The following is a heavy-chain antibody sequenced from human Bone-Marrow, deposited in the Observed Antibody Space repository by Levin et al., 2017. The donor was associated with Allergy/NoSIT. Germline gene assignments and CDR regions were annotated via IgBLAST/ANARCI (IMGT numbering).Heavy chain of an antibody. V-gene: IGHV3-33*01. CDR3: ARDLDTSELFDS. J-gene: IGHJ4*02. D-gene: IGHD1-1*01. Sequence: PGGSLRLSCAASGFNFSDRGMHWVRQAQGKGLEWVGIIWYDGTDKHYADSVRGRFIISRDNSKNTLYLQMNSLRAEDTAVYYCARDLDTSELFDSWGQGTLVTVAS. CDR2: IWYDGTDK. CDR1: GFNFSDRG.